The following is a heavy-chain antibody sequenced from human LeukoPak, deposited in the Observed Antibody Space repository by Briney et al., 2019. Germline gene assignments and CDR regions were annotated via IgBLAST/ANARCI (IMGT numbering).Heavy chain of an antibody. D-gene: IGHD3-10*01. CDR1: GFTASSNY. J-gene: IGHJ6*03. CDR2: IYSGGST. CDR3: ASGSGSYRTPYYYMDV. V-gene: IGHV3-53*01. Sequence: PGGSLRLSCAASGFTASSNYMGWVRQAPGKGLEWVSVIYSGGSTYYADSVKGRFTISRDNSKNTLYLQMNSLRAGDTAVYYCASGSGSYRTPYYYMDVWVKGTTVTVSS.